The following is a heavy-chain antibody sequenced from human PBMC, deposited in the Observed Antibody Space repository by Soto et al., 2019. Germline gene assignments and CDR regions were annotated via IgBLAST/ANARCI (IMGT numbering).Heavy chain of an antibody. CDR2: IIPIFGTA. D-gene: IGHD6-19*01. J-gene: IGHJ4*02. CDR3: ARPPQAGSSSGWYAY. CDR1: GGTFSSYA. Sequence: QVQLVQSGAEVKKPGSSVKVSCKASGGTFSSYAISWVRQAPGQGLEWMGGIIPIFGTANYVQKFQGRVTITADESTNTAYMELSSLRSEHTAVYYCARPPQAGSSSGWYAYWGQRTLVTVSS. V-gene: IGHV1-69*01.